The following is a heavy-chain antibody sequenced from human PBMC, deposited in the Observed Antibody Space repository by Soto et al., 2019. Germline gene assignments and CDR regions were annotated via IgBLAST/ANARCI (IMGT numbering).Heavy chain of an antibody. CDR2: ISAYNGNT. V-gene: IGHV1-18*01. CDR3: ARDWYIVVVPAAIRYYYGMDV. Sequence: ASVKVSCKASGYTFTSYGISWVRQAPGQGLEWMGWISAYNGNTNYAQKLQGRVTMTTDTSTSTAYMKLRSLRSDDTAVYYCARDWYIVVVPAAIRYYYGMDVWGQGTTVTVSS. CDR1: GYTFTSYG. J-gene: IGHJ6*02. D-gene: IGHD2-2*02.